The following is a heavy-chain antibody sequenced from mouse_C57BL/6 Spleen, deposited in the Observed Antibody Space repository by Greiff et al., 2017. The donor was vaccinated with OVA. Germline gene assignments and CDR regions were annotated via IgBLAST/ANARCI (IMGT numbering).Heavy chain of an antibody. V-gene: IGHV1-4*01. J-gene: IGHJ1*03. CDR3: ARWAITTVVATGFDV. D-gene: IGHD1-1*01. Sequence: VKLQQSGAELARPGASVKMSCKASGYTFTSYTMHWVKQRPGQGLEWIGYINPSSGYTKYNQKFKDKATLTADKSSSTAYMQLSSLTSEDSAVYYCARWAITTVVATGFDVWGTGTTVTVSS. CDR2: INPSSGYT. CDR1: GYTFTSYT.